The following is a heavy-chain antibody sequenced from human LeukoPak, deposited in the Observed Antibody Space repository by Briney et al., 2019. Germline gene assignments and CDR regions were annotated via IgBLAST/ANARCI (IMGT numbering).Heavy chain of an antibody. Sequence: GGSLRLSCAASGFPFDDYGMNWVRQVPGKGLEWVSGINWNGGSTGYADSVKGRFTISRDNAKNSLYLQMNSLRAEDTALYYCARDIVLIAMAVRGSFDIWGQGTMVTVSS. D-gene: IGHD6-19*01. J-gene: IGHJ3*02. CDR2: INWNGGST. CDR3: ARDIVLIAMAVRGSFDI. V-gene: IGHV3-20*04. CDR1: GFPFDDYG.